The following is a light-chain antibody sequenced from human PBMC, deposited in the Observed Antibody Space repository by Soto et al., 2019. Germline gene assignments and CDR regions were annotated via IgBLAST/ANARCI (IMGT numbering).Light chain of an antibody. J-gene: IGKJ1*01. CDR3: QQYDNWPRT. CDR2: DAS. Sequence: EIVLTQSPGTLSLSTGERATLSCRASQSVSSSYLAWYQQKPGQAPRLLIYDASTRATRIPSRFSGSGSGTEFTLTISSLQSEDFAVYYCQQYDNWPRTFGQGTKVDIK. V-gene: IGKV3-15*01. CDR1: QSVSSSY.